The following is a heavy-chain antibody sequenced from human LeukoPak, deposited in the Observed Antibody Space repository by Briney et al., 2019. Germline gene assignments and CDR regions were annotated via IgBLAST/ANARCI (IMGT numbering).Heavy chain of an antibody. J-gene: IGHJ6*03. CDR1: GGSISSGSYY. CDR3: AREQRGIGDYYYYMDV. CDR2: IYTSGST. V-gene: IGHV4-61*02. Sequence: PSETLSLTCTVSGGSISSGSYYWSWIRQPAGKGLEWIGRIYTSGSTNYNPSLKSRVTISVDTSKNQFSLKLSSVTAADTAVYYCAREQRGIGDYYYYMDVWGKGTTVTVSS. D-gene: IGHD3-16*01.